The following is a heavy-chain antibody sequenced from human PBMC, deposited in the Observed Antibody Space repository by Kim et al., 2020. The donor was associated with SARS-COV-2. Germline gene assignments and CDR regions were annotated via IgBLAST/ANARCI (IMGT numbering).Heavy chain of an antibody. J-gene: IGHJ4*02. CDR1: GYTFTSYA. CDR3: ARGQYCFDY. Sequence: ASVKVSCKASGYTFTSYAMHWVRQAPGQRLEWMGWITARNGNTKYSQKFQGRVTITRDTSASTAYMELSSLRSEDTAIYYCARGQYCFDYWGQGTLVTVSS. CDR2: ITARNGNT. V-gene: IGHV1-3*01.